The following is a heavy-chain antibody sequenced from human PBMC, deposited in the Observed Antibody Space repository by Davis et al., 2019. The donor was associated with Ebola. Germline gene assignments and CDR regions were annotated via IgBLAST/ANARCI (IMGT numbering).Heavy chain of an antibody. CDR3: AKSGLSFGVVKYHYGMDV. CDR1: VITFSSYA. Sequence: GESLKISCTASVITFSSYAMTWVRQAPGKGLEWASAISGSGGRTYYADSVKGRFTISRDNSKKTLYLQMNSLRAEDTAVYYCAKSGLSFGVVKYHYGMDVWGKGSTVTVSS. CDR2: ISGSGGRT. J-gene: IGHJ6*04. D-gene: IGHD3-3*01. V-gene: IGHV3-23*01.